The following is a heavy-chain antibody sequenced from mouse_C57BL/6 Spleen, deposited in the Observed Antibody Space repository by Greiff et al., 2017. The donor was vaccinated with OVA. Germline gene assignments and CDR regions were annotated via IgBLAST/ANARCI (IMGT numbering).Heavy chain of an antibody. CDR3: ARSRKWDDYFDY. J-gene: IGHJ2*01. D-gene: IGHD4-1*01. CDR1: GYAFSSYW. V-gene: IGHV1-80*01. CDR2: IYPGDGDT. Sequence: VQLQQSGAELVKPGASVKISCKASGYAFSSYWMNWVKQRPGKGLEWIGQIYPGDGDTNYNGKFKGKATLTADKSSSTAYMQLSSLTSEDSAVYFCARSRKWDDYFDYWGQGTTLTVSS.